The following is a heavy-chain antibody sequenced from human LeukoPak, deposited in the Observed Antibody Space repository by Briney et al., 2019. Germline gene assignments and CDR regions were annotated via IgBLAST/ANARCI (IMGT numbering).Heavy chain of an antibody. CDR3: ARDDYGDSQFDY. V-gene: IGHV5-10-1*01. D-gene: IGHD4-17*01. CDR1: GYSFTSYW. Sequence: GESLKISCKGSGYSFTSYWISWVRQMPGKGLEWRGRIDPSDSYTNYSPSFQGHVTISADKSISTAYLQWSSLKASDTAMYYCARDDYGDSQFDYWGQGTLVTVSS. CDR2: IDPSDSYT. J-gene: IGHJ4*02.